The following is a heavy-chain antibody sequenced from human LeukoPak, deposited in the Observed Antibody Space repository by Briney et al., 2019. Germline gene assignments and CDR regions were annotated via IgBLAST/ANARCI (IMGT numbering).Heavy chain of an antibody. CDR3: ARPFVVGATDDAFDI. J-gene: IGHJ3*02. Sequence: SETLSLTCTVSGGSISSYYWSWIRQPPGKGLEWIGYTYYSGSTNYNPSLKSRVTISVDASKNQFSLKLSSVTAADTAVYYCARPFVVGATDDAFDIWGQGTMVTVSS. V-gene: IGHV4-59*08. D-gene: IGHD1-26*01. CDR1: GGSISSYY. CDR2: TYYSGST.